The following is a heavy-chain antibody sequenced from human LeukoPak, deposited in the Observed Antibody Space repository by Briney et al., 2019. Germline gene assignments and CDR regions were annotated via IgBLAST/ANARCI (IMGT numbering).Heavy chain of an antibody. D-gene: IGHD3-16*01. CDR3: ARWGPGAFDI. Sequence: GGSLRLSCAASGFIFSSYWMHWVRQAPGKGLVWVSHINRDGSSTSYADSVKGRFTISRDNAKNTLYLRMNSLRAEDTAVYYCARWGPGAFDIWGQGTMVTVSS. CDR2: INRDGSST. CDR1: GFIFSSYW. J-gene: IGHJ3*02. V-gene: IGHV3-74*01.